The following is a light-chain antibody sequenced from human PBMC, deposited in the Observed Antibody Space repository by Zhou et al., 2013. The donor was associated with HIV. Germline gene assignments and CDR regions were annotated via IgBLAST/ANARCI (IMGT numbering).Light chain of an antibody. J-gene: IGKJ3*01. CDR1: QGIGSW. CDR3: QQYGGSPLFT. Sequence: DIQMTQSPSSVSASVGDRVTITCRASQGIGSWLAWYQQKPGKAPKLLIYAASTLQSGVPSRFSGSGSGTDFTLTISRLEPEDFAVYYCQQYGGSPLFTFGPGTKVDIK. V-gene: IGKV1-12*01. CDR2: AAS.